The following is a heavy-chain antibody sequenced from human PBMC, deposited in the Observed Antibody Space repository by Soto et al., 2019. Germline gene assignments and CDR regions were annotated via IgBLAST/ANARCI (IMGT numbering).Heavy chain of an antibody. Sequence: QVQLVQSGAEVKKPGASVKVSCKASGYTFTSCDINWVRQATGQGPEWMGWMNPNSGDTHYAQTFQGRVTMTRNTSISTAYMELSSLRSEDTAMYYCVRWYGGNSGDYWGQGTLVTVSS. J-gene: IGHJ4*02. D-gene: IGHD2-21*02. V-gene: IGHV1-8*01. CDR2: MNPNSGDT. CDR1: GYTFTSCD. CDR3: VRWYGGNSGDY.